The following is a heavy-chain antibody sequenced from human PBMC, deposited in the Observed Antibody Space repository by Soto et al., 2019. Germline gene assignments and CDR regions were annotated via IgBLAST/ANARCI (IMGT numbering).Heavy chain of an antibody. CDR3: AHSDGGYEIICFDF. V-gene: IGHV2-5*01. D-gene: IGHD5-12*01. J-gene: IGHJ4*02. Sequence: QITLQESGPTLVKPTQTLTLTCTFSGFSFTTAGVAVGWIRQTPGGALEWLTLIYYKDDRRIRPSLKTRLTITGNTTKNQVVLSLTNVDPADTATYFCAHSDGGYEIICFDFWGQGIPVTVSS. CDR1: GFSFTTAGVA. CDR2: IYYKDDR.